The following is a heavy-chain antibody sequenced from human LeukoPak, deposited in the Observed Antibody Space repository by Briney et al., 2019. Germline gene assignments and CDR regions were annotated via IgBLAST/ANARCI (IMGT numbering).Heavy chain of an antibody. V-gene: IGHV3-23*01. CDR2: ISGSGGST. Sequence: GGSLRLSCAASGFTVSSNYMSWVRQAPGKGLEWVSAISGSGGSTYYADSVKGRFTISRDNSKNTLYLQMNSLRAEDTAVYYCAKDHPQQGGFFDYWGQGTLVTVSS. J-gene: IGHJ4*02. CDR1: GFTVSSNY. CDR3: AKDHPQQGGFFDY. D-gene: IGHD1-1*01.